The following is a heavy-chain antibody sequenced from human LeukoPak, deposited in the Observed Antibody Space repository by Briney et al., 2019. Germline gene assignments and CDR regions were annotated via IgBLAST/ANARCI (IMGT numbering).Heavy chain of an antibody. J-gene: IGHJ4*02. Sequence: GGSLRLSCAASGFTFSSYWLHWVRQGPGKGLVWVSGINSDGSSTNYADSVKGRFTVSRDNAKNTLYLQMNSPRAEDTAVYYCAKVWATIGRPFDSWGQGTLVTVSS. CDR1: GFTFSSYW. V-gene: IGHV3-74*01. CDR2: INSDGSST. CDR3: AKVWATIGRPFDS. D-gene: IGHD5-24*01.